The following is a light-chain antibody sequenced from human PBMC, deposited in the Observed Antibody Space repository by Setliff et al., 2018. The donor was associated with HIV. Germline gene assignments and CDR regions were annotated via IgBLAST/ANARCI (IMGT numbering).Light chain of an antibody. CDR3: SSYTSSGTLV. Sequence: QSALTQPASVSGSPGQSITISCTGTSSDVGGYNYVSWYQQHPGKAPKLMIYDVSSRPSGVSNRFSGSKSGNTASLTISGLQAEDEADYYCSSYTSSGTLVFGTGTKVTVL. CDR1: SSDVGGYNY. J-gene: IGLJ1*01. CDR2: DVS. V-gene: IGLV2-14*01.